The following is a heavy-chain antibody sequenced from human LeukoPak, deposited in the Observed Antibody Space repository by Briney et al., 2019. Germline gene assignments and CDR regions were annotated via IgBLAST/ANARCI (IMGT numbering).Heavy chain of an antibody. V-gene: IGHV4-59*01. CDR3: ARDQGSGWTRWFDP. D-gene: IGHD6-19*01. CDR1: GGSISSYY. CDR2: IYYSGST. Sequence: SETLSLTCTVSGGSISSYYWSWIRQPPGKGLEWIGYIYYSGSTNYNPSLKSRVTISVDTSKNQFSLKLNSVTAADTAVYYCARDQGSGWTRWFDPWGQGTLVTVSS. J-gene: IGHJ5*02.